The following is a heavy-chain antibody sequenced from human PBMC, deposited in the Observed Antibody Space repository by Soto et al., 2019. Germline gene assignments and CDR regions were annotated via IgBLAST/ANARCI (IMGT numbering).Heavy chain of an antibody. Sequence: PGGSLRLSCAASGFTFSSYSMNWVRQAPGKGLEWVSYISSSSSTIYYADSVKGRFTISRDNAKNSLYLQMNSLRDEGTAVYYCARDQFGATVIQGAFDIWGQGTMVTVSS. CDR1: GFTFSSYS. CDR2: ISSSSSTI. D-gene: IGHD4-17*01. CDR3: ARDQFGATVIQGAFDI. V-gene: IGHV3-48*02. J-gene: IGHJ3*02.